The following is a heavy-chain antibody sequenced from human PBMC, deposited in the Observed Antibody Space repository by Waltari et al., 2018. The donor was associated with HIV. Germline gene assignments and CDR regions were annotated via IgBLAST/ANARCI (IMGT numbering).Heavy chain of an antibody. CDR3: ARVGCSSASCYSGWFDP. CDR1: GYTFTSYG. J-gene: IGHJ5*02. D-gene: IGHD2-2*01. CDR2: ISAYDGNT. Sequence: QAQLAQSGAEVKKPGASVKVSCKASGYTFTSYGISWVRQAPGQGLECLGWISAYDGNTNYAQKLQGRVTMTTDTSTSTAYMELRSLRSDDTAVYYCARVGCSSASCYSGWFDPWGQGTLVTVSS. V-gene: IGHV1-18*01.